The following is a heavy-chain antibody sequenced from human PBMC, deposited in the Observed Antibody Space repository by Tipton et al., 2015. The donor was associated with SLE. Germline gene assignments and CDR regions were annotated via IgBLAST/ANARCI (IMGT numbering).Heavy chain of an antibody. Sequence: TLSLTCTLSGGSIGSSTYFWAWIRQPPGKGLEWIGSIYSTGTTYYNPSLKSRVTISVDTSKNRFSLKLKSVTAADTAVYYCATKWPGGFDYWGQGALVTVPS. CDR1: GGSIGSSTYF. J-gene: IGHJ4*02. CDR2: IYSTGTT. D-gene: IGHD2-8*01. CDR3: ATKWPGGFDY. V-gene: IGHV4-39*01.